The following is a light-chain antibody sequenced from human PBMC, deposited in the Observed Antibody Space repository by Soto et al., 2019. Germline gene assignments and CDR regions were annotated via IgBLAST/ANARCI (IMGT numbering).Light chain of an antibody. Sequence: QSALTQPASVSGAPGQSITISCTGTDTDVGGFNYVSWYQQFAGKAPKLIIYDVSSQPSGISNRFSGSKSDNTASLTISGLQAEDEADYFCSSYTSSGTDVFGTGTKVTVL. CDR1: DTDVGGFNY. CDR3: SSYTSSGTDV. J-gene: IGLJ1*01. V-gene: IGLV2-14*03. CDR2: DVS.